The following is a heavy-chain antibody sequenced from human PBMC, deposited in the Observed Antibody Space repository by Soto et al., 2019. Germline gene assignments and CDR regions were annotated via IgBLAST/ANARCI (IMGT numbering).Heavy chain of an antibody. Sequence: GGSLRLSCAASGFTFSSYNMNWVRQAPGKGLEWVSHISGSSSIIYYADSVKGRFTISRDNAKNSLYLQMNSLRDEDTAVYYCARAAWIVGAFFDYWGQGTLVTVSS. V-gene: IGHV3-48*02. CDR2: ISGSSSII. CDR3: ARAAWIVGAFFDY. D-gene: IGHD1-26*01. CDR1: GFTFSSYN. J-gene: IGHJ4*02.